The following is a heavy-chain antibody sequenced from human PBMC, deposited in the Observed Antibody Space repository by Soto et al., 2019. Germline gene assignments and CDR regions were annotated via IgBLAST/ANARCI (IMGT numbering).Heavy chain of an antibody. V-gene: IGHV3-48*01. D-gene: IGHD3-22*01. CDR3: ARVAYYYDSSGYFY. J-gene: IGHJ4*02. CDR1: GFTFSSYS. Sequence: EVPLVESGGGLVQPGGSLRLSCAASGFTFSSYSMHWVRQAPGKGLEWVSYISPSSSSIYYAVSVKGRFTISRDNAKNSLYLQVTSMRAEDTAVYYCARVAYYYDSSGYFYWGQGTLVTVSS. CDR2: ISPSSSSI.